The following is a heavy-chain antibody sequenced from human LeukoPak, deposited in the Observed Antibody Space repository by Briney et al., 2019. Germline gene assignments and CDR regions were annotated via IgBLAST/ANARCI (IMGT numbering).Heavy chain of an antibody. V-gene: IGHV3-66*01. D-gene: IGHD5-12*01. CDR3: ARLYSGYTFYYYGMDV. CDR1: GFTVSSNY. Sequence: GGSLRLSCAASGFTVSSNYMSWARQAPGKGLEWVSVIYSGGSTYYADSVKGRFTISRDNSKNTLYLQMNSLRAEDTAVYYCARLYSGYTFYYYGMDVWGQGTTVTVSS. CDR2: IYSGGST. J-gene: IGHJ6*02.